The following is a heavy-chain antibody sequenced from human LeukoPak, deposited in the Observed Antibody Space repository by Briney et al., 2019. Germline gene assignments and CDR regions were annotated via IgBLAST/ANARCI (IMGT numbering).Heavy chain of an antibody. D-gene: IGHD1-26*01. V-gene: IGHV3-53*01. CDR1: GIAVIGNY. Sequence: PGGSLRLSCAASGIAVIGNYMSWVRQPPGKGLEWVSFISINTDTFYADSVRGRFTISRDSSKNTLFLQMNSLRDEGSAVYYCAIAQSWDELFDSWGQGTLVTVSS. CDR3: AIAQSWDELFDS. CDR2: ISINTDT. J-gene: IGHJ4*02.